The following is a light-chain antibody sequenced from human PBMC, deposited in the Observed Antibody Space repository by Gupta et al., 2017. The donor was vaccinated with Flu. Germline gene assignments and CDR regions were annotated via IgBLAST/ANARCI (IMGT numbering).Light chain of an antibody. V-gene: IGLV1-44*01. J-gene: IGLJ1*01. CDR1: SSNSGSNT. CDR2: DNS. CDR3: VVWDDSLSGFYV. Sequence: VTSSCTGSSSNSGSNTEDWYQLLPGTATKLLIYDNSQRPSGGPALFSCSNSGTPASMAVSALQAEEEADDYCVVWDDSLSGFYVFGVGTKVTVL.